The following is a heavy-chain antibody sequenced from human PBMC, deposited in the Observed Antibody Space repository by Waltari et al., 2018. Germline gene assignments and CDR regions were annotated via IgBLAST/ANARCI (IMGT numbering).Heavy chain of an antibody. V-gene: IGHV4-38-2*01. Sequence: QVQLQESGPGLVKPSETLSLTCAVSGYSISSGYYWGWIRQPPGKGLEWSGSIYHSGSTYYNPSLKSRVTISVDTSKNQFSLKLSSVTAADTAVYYCARFKAAAGTDYFDYWGQGTLVTVSS. D-gene: IGHD6-13*01. J-gene: IGHJ4*02. CDR3: ARFKAAAGTDYFDY. CDR2: IYHSGST. CDR1: GYSISSGYY.